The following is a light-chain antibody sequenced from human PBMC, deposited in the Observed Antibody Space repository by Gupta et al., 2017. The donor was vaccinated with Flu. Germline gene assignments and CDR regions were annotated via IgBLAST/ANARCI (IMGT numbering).Light chain of an antibody. CDR3: QAWHSGTLV. CDR1: KLGEKY. V-gene: IGLV3-1*01. CDR2: QDT. Sequence: SPGQTASITCSGDKLGEKYACWYQRKPAQSPGLVIYQDTKRPSGIPERFSGSNSGTTATLTISGTQAMDEDYYYCQAWHSGTLVFGGGTKLTVL. J-gene: IGLJ2*01.